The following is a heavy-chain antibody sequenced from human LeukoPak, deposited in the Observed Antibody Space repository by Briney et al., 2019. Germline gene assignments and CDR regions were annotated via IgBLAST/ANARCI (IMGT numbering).Heavy chain of an antibody. CDR1: GFTFSSYG. J-gene: IGHJ4*02. CDR3: ARDLVNYDGSGLDY. Sequence: GGSLRLSCAASGFTFSSYGMHWVRQAPGKGLEWVAVIWYDGSNKYYADSVKGRFTISRDNSKNTLYLQMNSLRAEDTAVYYCARDLVNYDGSGLDYWGQGTLVTVSS. D-gene: IGHD3-22*01. V-gene: IGHV3-33*01. CDR2: IWYDGSNK.